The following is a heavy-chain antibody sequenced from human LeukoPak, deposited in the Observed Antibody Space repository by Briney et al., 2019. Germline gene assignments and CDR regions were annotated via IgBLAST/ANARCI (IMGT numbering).Heavy chain of an antibody. CDR1: GFTFSSYW. CDR3: ARDRDFWSGYYTR. Sequence: GGSLRLSCAASGFTFSSYWMSWVRQAPGKGLEWVANIKQDGSEKYYVDSVKGRFTISRDNAKNSLYLQMNSLRAEDTAVYYCARDRDFWSGYYTRWGQGTLVTVSS. D-gene: IGHD3-3*01. V-gene: IGHV3-7*01. J-gene: IGHJ4*02. CDR2: IKQDGSEK.